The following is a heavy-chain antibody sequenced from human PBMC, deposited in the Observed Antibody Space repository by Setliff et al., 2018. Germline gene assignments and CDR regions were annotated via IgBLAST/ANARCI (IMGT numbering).Heavy chain of an antibody. CDR3: AREPYDYIWGSYRSPYFDH. D-gene: IGHD3-16*02. CDR1: GYTFVGYY. J-gene: IGHJ4*02. V-gene: IGHV1-2*02. CDR2: INPKTGGT. Sequence: GASVKVSCKASGYTFVGYYLHWVRQAPGRGLEWMGWINPKTGGTNYAQKFQGRVTMTRDASINTAFMHLSSLKSDDMAVYYCAREPYDYIWGSYRSPYFDHWGQGALVTVA.